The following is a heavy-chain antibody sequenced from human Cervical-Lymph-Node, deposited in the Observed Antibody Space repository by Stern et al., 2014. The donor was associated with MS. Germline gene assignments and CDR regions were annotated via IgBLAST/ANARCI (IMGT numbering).Heavy chain of an antibody. Sequence: EVQLVQSGAEVKKPGESLKISCKGSGYSFTSYWIGWGRQMPGKGLEWMGIINPGDSDTRYSPSFQGQVTISADKSISPAYLQWSSLKASDTAMYYCARRHCSSRRCGWFDPWGQGTLVTVSS. D-gene: IGHD2-2*01. CDR3: ARRHCSSRRCGWFDP. CDR1: GYSFTSYW. CDR2: INPGDSDT. V-gene: IGHV5-51*01. J-gene: IGHJ5*02.